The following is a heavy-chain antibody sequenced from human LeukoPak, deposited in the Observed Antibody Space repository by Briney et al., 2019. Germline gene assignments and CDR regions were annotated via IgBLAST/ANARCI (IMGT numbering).Heavy chain of an antibody. V-gene: IGHV3-11*04. Sequence: GGSLRLSCAASGFTFSDYYMSWIRQAPGKGLEWVSYISSSGSTIYYADSVKGRFTISRDNAKNSLYLQMNSLRAEDTAVYYCARLFSGYSSSWYVYYYYYMDVWGKGTTVTVSS. D-gene: IGHD6-13*01. J-gene: IGHJ6*03. CDR3: ARLFSGYSSSWYVYYYYYMDV. CDR1: GFTFSDYY. CDR2: ISSSGSTI.